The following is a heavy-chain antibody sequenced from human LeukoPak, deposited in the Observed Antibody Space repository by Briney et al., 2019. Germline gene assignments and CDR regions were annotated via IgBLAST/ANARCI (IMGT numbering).Heavy chain of an antibody. CDR3: VAGSGSYYNGAFDI. J-gene: IGHJ3*02. CDR1: GFTFSSYA. Sequence: GGSLRLSCAASGFTFSSYAMSWVRQAPGKGLEWVSAISGSGGSTYYADSVKGRFTISRDNSKNTLYLQMNSLRAEDTAVYYCVAGSGSYYNGAFDIWGQGTMVTVSS. V-gene: IGHV3-23*01. CDR2: ISGSGGST. D-gene: IGHD3-10*01.